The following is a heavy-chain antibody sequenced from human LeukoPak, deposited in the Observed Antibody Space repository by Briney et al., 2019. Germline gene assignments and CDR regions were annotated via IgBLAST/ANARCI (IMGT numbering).Heavy chain of an antibody. J-gene: IGHJ4*02. CDR3: ARVVRGGNFYYFDY. CDR1: GFTFDDYG. D-gene: IGHD4-23*01. CDR2: INWNGGST. V-gene: IGHV3-20*04. Sequence: GGSLRLSCAASGFTFDDYGMSWVRQAPGKGREWGSGINWNGGSTVYADSVKGRFTISRDNAKNSLYLQMNSLRAEDTALYYCARVVRGGNFYYFDYWGQGTLVTVSS.